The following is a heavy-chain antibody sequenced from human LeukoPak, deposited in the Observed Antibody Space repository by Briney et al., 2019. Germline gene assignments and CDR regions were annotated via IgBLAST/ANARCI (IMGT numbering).Heavy chain of an antibody. CDR3: ASGPGVVPAAMGAFDI. V-gene: IGHV4-39*01. CDR2: IYYSGST. Sequence: SETLSLTCTGSGCTISGSSYYWGWIRQPPGKGLEWIGRIYYSGSTYYNPSLKSRGTISVDTSKNQFSLKLGSVTAADTAVYYCASGPGVVPAAMGAFDIWGQGTMVTVSS. J-gene: IGHJ3*02. CDR1: GCTISGSSYY. D-gene: IGHD2-2*01.